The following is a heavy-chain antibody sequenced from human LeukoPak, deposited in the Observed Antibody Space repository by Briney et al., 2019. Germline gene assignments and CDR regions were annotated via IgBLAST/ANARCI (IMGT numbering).Heavy chain of an antibody. V-gene: IGHV1-18*01. D-gene: IGHD3-16*02. CDR3: ARDGPGGMITFGGVIVDYYYYGMDV. CDR1: GYTFTSYG. Sequence: ASVTVSCKASGYTFTSYGISWVRQAPGQGLEWMGWISAYNGNTNYAQKLQGRVTMTTDTSTSTAYMELRSLRSDDTAVYYCARDGPGGMITFGGVIVDYYYYGMDVWGQGTTVTVSS. J-gene: IGHJ6*02. CDR2: ISAYNGNT.